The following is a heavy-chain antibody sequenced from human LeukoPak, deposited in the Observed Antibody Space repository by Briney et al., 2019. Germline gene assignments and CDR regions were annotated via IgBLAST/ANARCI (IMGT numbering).Heavy chain of an antibody. V-gene: IGHV3-33*01. CDR2: VWYDGRNR. J-gene: IGHJ5*02. Sequence: GRSLTLSCAASGYTFSRHGIHWVRQAPGKGLEWVAVVWYDGRNRDYADSVKGRFTISKDNSNNMVFLQMDRLRAEDTAVYYCARLWGGNGYSGGSLNLWGQGTLVTVSS. D-gene: IGHD3-16*01. CDR1: GYTFSRHG. CDR3: ARLWGGNGYSGGSLNL.